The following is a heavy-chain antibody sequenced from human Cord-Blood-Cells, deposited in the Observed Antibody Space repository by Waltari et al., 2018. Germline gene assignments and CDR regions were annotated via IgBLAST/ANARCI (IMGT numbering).Heavy chain of an antibody. CDR1: GFTFSSYA. Sequence: RLSCAASGFTFSSYAMSWVRQAPGKGLEWVSAISGSGGSTYYADSVKGRFTISRDNSKNTLYLQMNSLRAEDTAVYYCANRRVGAARGYYYGMDVWGQETTVTVSS. J-gene: IGHJ6*02. D-gene: IGHD2-15*01. V-gene: IGHV3-23*01. CDR2: ISGSGGST. CDR3: ANRRVGAARGYYYGMDV.